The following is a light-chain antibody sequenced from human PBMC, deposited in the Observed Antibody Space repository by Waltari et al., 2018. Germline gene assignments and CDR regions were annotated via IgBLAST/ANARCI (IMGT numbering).Light chain of an antibody. CDR1: RSNIGAGYA. V-gene: IGLV1-40*01. CDR2: ENT. Sequence: QSVLTQPPSVSGAPGQRVTLSCPGSRSNIGAGYAVHSYQQVPGTAPKLLIYENTKRPPGVPDRFSGLKSGTSAALAITGLQAEDEADYYCQSYDDSLSDVVFGGGAKLTVL. J-gene: IGLJ2*01. CDR3: QSYDDSLSDVV.